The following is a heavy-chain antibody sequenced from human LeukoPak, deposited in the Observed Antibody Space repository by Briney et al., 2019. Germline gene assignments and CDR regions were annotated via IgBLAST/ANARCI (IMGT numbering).Heavy chain of an antibody. CDR1: GYHFTDYY. CDR3: ARTREGVWGSYSP. Sequence: ASVKVSCKASGYHFTDYYIHWVRLAPGQGLEWMGWINPKSGGTHYAQKFQGRVSMTRDTSINTVYLELSSLRSNDTAVYYCARTREGVWGSYSPWGQGTLVTASS. V-gene: IGHV1-2*02. D-gene: IGHD3-16*01. J-gene: IGHJ4*02. CDR2: INPKSGGT.